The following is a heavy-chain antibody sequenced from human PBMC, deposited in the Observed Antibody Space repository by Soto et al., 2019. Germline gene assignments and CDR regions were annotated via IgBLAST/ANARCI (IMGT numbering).Heavy chain of an antibody. Sequence: ASVKVSCKASGYTFTSYGISWVRQAPGQALEWMGWISTYNGNTKYAQKLQGRVTMTTDTSTSTAYMELRSLRSDGTAVFYCAREMVRGVGSDYWGQGTLVTVSS. CDR3: AREMVRGVGSDY. J-gene: IGHJ4*02. V-gene: IGHV1-18*01. CDR2: ISTYNGNT. CDR1: GYTFTSYG. D-gene: IGHD3-10*01.